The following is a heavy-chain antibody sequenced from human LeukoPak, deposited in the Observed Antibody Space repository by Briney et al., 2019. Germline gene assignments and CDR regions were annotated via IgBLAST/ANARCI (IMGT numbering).Heavy chain of an antibody. J-gene: IGHJ6*03. D-gene: IGHD5-24*01. Sequence: SETLSLTCSVSGGSTNSKTYYWGWIRQPPGKGLEWIGSLYYSGTTYYNPSLKSRVTISVDTSKNQFSLKLSSVTAADTAVYYCARHLRRDAYYYCYYMDVWGKGTTVTISS. V-gene: IGHV4-39*01. CDR1: GGSTNSKTYY. CDR2: LYYSGTT. CDR3: ARHLRRDAYYYCYYMDV.